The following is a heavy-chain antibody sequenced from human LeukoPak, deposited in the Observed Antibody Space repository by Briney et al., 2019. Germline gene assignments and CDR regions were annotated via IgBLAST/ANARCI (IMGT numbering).Heavy chain of an antibody. J-gene: IGHJ6*03. CDR1: GGSISSYY. D-gene: IGHD3-10*01. CDR2: IYTSGST. CDR3: ARADAPRGYYYYMGV. Sequence: KSSETLSLTCTVSGGSISSYYWSWIRQPAGKGLEWIGRIYTSGSTNYNPSLKSRVTMSADTSKNQFSLKLSSVTAADTAVYYCARADAPRGYYYYMGVWGKGTTVTVSS. V-gene: IGHV4-4*07.